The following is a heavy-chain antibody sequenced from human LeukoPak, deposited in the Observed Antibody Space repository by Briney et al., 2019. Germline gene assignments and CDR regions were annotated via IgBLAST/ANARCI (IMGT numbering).Heavy chain of an antibody. D-gene: IGHD3-10*01. CDR3: ARGSTAFDY. J-gene: IGHJ4*02. Sequence: SETLSLTCTVSGGSISSYYWSWIRQPAGKGLEWIGRVYTSGSTNYNPSLKSRVAMSVDTSKNQFSLRLTSVTAADTAVYYCARGSTAFDYWARGPWSPSPQ. CDR1: GGSISSYY. CDR2: VYTSGST. V-gene: IGHV4-4*07.